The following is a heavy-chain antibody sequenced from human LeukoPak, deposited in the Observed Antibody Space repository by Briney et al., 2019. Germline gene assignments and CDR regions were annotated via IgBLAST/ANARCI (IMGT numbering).Heavy chain of an antibody. V-gene: IGHV3-23*01. CDR2: ISGSGGST. J-gene: IGHJ4*02. Sequence: PGGSLRLSCAASGFTFSSYGMSWVRQAPGKGLEWVSAISGSGGSTYYVDSVKGRFTISRDNSKNTLYLQMNSLTVEDTAIYYCAKGSISGVVLVPATCAPNDNWGQGTLVTVSS. D-gene: IGHD2-15*01. CDR3: AKGSISGVVLVPATCAPNDN. CDR1: GFTFSSYG.